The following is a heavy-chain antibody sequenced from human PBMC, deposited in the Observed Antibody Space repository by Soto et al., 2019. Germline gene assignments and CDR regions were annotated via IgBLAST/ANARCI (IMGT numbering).Heavy chain of an antibody. CDR2: IYYSGST. Sequence: PSETLSLTCTVSGGSISSYYWSWIRQPPGKGLEWIGYIYYSGSTNYNPSFKSRVTISVDTSKNQFSLKLSSVTAADTAVYYCARLYGLDAFDIWGQGTMVTVSS. J-gene: IGHJ3*02. V-gene: IGHV4-59*08. D-gene: IGHD3-16*02. CDR1: GGSISSYY. CDR3: ARLYGLDAFDI.